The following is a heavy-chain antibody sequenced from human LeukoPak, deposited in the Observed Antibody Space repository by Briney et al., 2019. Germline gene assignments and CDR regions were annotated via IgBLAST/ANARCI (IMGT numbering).Heavy chain of an antibody. CDR2: INGDGTTS. Sequence: GGSLRLSCSVSGFTFSNFWMAWVRQAPGKGLVWVSTINGDGTTSGGADSVKGRFTISRDNAKNTLYLQMNSLRAEDTAMYYCARNLGFYTFDSWGQGALVTVSS. CDR1: GFTFSNFW. J-gene: IGHJ4*02. V-gene: IGHV3-74*01. D-gene: IGHD2-15*01. CDR3: ARNLGFYTFDS.